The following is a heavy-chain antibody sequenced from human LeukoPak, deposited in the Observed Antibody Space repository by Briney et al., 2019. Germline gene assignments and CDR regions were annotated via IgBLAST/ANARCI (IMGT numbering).Heavy chain of an antibody. Sequence: ASVKVSCKASGYTFTSYGISWVRQAPGQGLEWMGWISAYNGNTNYAQKLQGRVTMTTDTSTSTAYMELRSLRSDDTAVYYCARGLLWFGERGYFDYWGQGTLVTVSS. CDR2: ISAYNGNT. CDR3: ARGLLWFGERGYFDY. D-gene: IGHD3-10*01. J-gene: IGHJ4*02. V-gene: IGHV1-18*01. CDR1: GYTFTSYG.